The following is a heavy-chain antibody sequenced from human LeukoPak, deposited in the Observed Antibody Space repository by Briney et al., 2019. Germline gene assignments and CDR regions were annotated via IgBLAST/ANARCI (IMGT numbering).Heavy chain of an antibody. CDR2: IYYSGST. CDR1: GGSISSYY. J-gene: IGHJ3*02. Sequence: SETLSLTCTVSGGSISSYYWSWIRQLPGKGLEWIGYIYYSGSTNYNPSLKSRVTISVDTSKNQFSLELSSVTAADTAVYYCARLGYCSSTSCHDAFDIWGQGTMVTVSS. D-gene: IGHD2-2*01. V-gene: IGHV4-59*01. CDR3: ARLGYCSSTSCHDAFDI.